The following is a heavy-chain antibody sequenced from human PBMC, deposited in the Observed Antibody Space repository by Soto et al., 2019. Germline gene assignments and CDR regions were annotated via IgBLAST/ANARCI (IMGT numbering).Heavy chain of an antibody. J-gene: IGHJ5*02. Sequence: GGSLRLSCAASRFTVGSSYVSWVRQAPGRGLEWVSVIYTGDTPYYADSVKGRFTISRDNSKNTLYLQMNSLRVEGTAVYYCTRDLMDVVPPADDLFDPWGQGILVTVSS. CDR3: TRDLMDVVPPADDLFDP. V-gene: IGHV3-53*01. D-gene: IGHD2-2*01. CDR1: RFTVGSSY. CDR2: IYTGDTP.